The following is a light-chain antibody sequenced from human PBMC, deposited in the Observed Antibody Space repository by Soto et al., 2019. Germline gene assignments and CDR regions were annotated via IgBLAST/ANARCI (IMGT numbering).Light chain of an antibody. CDR3: KSYDRSLSGSV. Sequence: QCLLTQAPSVSGARGQRLTIPCTGSSSKMVAGYDVHWYQQLPGTAPKLLIYANGNRPSGVPDRLPGSKYGTSASLAITGLQAEDEADYYCKSYDRSLSGSVLGTGTKVTVL. CDR2: ANG. V-gene: IGLV1-40*01. CDR1: SSKMVAGYD. J-gene: IGLJ1*01.